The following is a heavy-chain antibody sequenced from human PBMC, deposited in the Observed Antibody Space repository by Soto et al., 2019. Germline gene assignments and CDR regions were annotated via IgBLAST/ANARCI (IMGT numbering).Heavy chain of an antibody. CDR2: ISGSGGST. CDR3: AKDTSFISLAVYGMDV. CDR1: GFTFSSYA. Sequence: GGSLRLSCAASGFTFSSYAMSWVRQAPGKGLEWVSAISGSGGSTYYADSVKGRFTISRDNSKNTLYLQMNSLRAEDTAVYYCAKDTSFISLAVYGMDVWGQGTTVTVSS. D-gene: IGHD1-20*01. J-gene: IGHJ6*02. V-gene: IGHV3-23*01.